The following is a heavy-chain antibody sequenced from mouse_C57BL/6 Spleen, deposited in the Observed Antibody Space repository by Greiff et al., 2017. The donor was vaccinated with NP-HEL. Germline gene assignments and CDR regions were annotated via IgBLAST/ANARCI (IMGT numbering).Heavy chain of an antibody. CDR3: ARPSYGSSYPYYSDY. CDR1: GFTFSDYG. CDR2: ISSGSSTI. D-gene: IGHD1-1*01. J-gene: IGHJ2*01. Sequence: EVQRVESGGGLVKPGGSLKLSCAASGFTFSDYGMHWVRQAPEKGLEWVAYISSGSSTIYYADTVKGRFTISRDNAKNTLFLQMTSLRSEDTAMYYCARPSYGSSYPYYSDYWGQGTTLTVSS. V-gene: IGHV5-17*01.